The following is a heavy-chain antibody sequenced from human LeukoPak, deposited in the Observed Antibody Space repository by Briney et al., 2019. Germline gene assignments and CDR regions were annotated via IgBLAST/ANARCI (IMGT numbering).Heavy chain of an antibody. Sequence: GGSLRLSCGASGFTFSSYSMNWVRQAPGKGLEWVSSIGSSTSYIYYADSLKGRFTISRDNAKNTVYLQMNSLRAEDTAVYYCARTGERSYFDYWGQGTLVTVSS. V-gene: IGHV3-21*01. D-gene: IGHD3-10*01. CDR3: ARTGERSYFDY. CDR2: IGSSTSYI. CDR1: GFTFSSYS. J-gene: IGHJ4*02.